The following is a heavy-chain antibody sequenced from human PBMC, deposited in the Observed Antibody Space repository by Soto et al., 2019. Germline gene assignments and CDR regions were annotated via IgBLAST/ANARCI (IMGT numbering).Heavy chain of an antibody. CDR3: AKVGDDYGGKRGYFDY. CDR1: GFTFSSYG. J-gene: IGHJ4*02. D-gene: IGHD4-17*01. CDR2: ISYDGSNK. V-gene: IGHV3-30*18. Sequence: GGSLRLSCAASGFTFSSYGMHWVRQAPGKGLEWVAVISYDGSNKYYADSVKGRFTISRGNSKNTLYLQMNSLRAEDTAVYYCAKVGDDYGGKRGYFDYWGQGTLVTVSS.